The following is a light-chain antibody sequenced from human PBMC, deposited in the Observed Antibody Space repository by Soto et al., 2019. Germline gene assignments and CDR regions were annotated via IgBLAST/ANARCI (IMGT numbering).Light chain of an antibody. CDR2: VKSDGSH. V-gene: IGLV4-69*01. Sequence: QLVVTQSPSASASLGASVILTCTLSSGHGNYVIAWHQQQPGKGPRYLMKVKSDGSHSKGDGIPDRFSGSSSGAERYLAISSLQSEDEADYYCQTWDTGIVVFGGGTKLTVL. J-gene: IGLJ2*01. CDR3: QTWDTGIVV. CDR1: SGHGNYV.